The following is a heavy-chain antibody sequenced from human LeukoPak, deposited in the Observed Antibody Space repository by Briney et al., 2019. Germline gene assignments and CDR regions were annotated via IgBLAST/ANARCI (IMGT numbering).Heavy chain of an antibody. CDR1: GGSISSGSYY. CDR3: ARDGRFACAIGVSYTRWFDP. V-gene: IGHV4-61*02. Sequence: PSETLSLTCTASGGSISSGSYYWSWIRQPAGEGLEWIGRIDGSGSTTHNPSLKSRVTISVDTSKNQFSLKLSTVTAADTAVYYWARDGRFACAIGVSYTRWFDPWGQGTLVTVSS. CDR2: IDGSGST. D-gene: IGHD2-8*01. J-gene: IGHJ5*02.